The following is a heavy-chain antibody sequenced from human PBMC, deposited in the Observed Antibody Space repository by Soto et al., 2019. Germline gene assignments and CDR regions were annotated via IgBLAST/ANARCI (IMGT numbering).Heavy chain of an antibody. J-gene: IGHJ5*02. V-gene: IGHV3-23*01. D-gene: IGHD4-17*01. Sequence: EVQLLESGGGLVQPGGSLRLSCAASGFTFVNYPMNWVRQAPGKGLEWVSLVSVTGDYTYYADSVKGRFTISRDNSKNTLYLQMNNLNAEDTAIYYCAKDLDSAADYLPNNEPWGLGTLVTVSS. CDR3: AKDLDSAADYLPNNEP. CDR2: VSVTGDYT. CDR1: GFTFVNYP.